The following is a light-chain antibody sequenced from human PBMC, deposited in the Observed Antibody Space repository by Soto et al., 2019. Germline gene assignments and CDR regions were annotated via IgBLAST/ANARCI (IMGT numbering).Light chain of an antibody. V-gene: IGKV1-12*01. CDR2: AAS. CDR3: QQANSFPFT. J-gene: IGKJ3*01. CDR1: QGISSW. Sequence: DFQMTPSPSSVSASVGDRVTITCRASQGISSWLAWYQQKPGKAPELLIYAASSLRSGVPSRFSGSGFGTAFTLTISSLQPEDFAAYYCQQANSFPFTFGPGTKVDIK.